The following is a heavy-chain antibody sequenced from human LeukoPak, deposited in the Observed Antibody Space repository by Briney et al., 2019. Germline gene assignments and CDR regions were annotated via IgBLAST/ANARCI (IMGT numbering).Heavy chain of an antibody. Sequence: GGSLRLSCATSGFTFSNYDMRWVRQAPGKGLEWVSIISSGGTTYSADSVKGRFTVSRDNSKNTLYLQMESLRAEDTALYYCSGSKNYYFDYWGQGTLVTVSS. V-gene: IGHV3-23*01. CDR1: GFTFSNYD. D-gene: IGHD1-26*01. J-gene: IGHJ4*02. CDR3: SGSKNYYFDY. CDR2: ISSGGTT.